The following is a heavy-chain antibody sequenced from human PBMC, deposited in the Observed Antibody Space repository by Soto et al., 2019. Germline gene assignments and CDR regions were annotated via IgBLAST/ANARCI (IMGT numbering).Heavy chain of an antibody. V-gene: IGHV3-64D*08. D-gene: IGHD5-12*01. CDR2: ISSNGGST. J-gene: IGHJ4*02. Sequence: GGSLRLSCSASGFTFSSYAMHWVRQAPGKGLEYVSAISSNGGSTYYADSVKGRFTISRDNSKNTLYLQMSSLRAEDTAVYYCVKGGYSGYDYRASTTSYDYWGQETLVTVSS. CDR3: VKGGYSGYDYRASTTSYDY. CDR1: GFTFSSYA.